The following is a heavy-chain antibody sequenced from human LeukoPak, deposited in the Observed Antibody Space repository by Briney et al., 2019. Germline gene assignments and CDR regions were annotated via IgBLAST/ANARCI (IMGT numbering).Heavy chain of an antibody. V-gene: IGHV3-30*02. Sequence: PGGSLRLSCAASGFTFSSYGMHWVRQAPGKGLEWVAFIRYDGSNKYYTDSVKGRFTISRDNSKNTLYLQMNSLRAEDTAVYYCAKDQGYDFWRTNWFDPWGQGTLVTVSS. CDR1: GFTFSSYG. D-gene: IGHD3-3*01. J-gene: IGHJ5*02. CDR2: IRYDGSNK. CDR3: AKDQGYDFWRTNWFDP.